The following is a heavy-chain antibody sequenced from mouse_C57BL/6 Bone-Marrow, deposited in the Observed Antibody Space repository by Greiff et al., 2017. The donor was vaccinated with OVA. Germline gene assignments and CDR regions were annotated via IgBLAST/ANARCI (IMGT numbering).Heavy chain of an antibody. CDR2: IDPENGDT. Sequence: VQLQQSGAELVRPGASVKLSCTASGFNIKDDYMHWVKQRPEQGLEWIGWIDPENGDTEYASKFQGKATITADTSSNTAYLQLSSLTSEDTAVYYCTVYYGYDEDYWGQGTSVTVSS. CDR3: TVYYGYDEDY. J-gene: IGHJ4*01. V-gene: IGHV14-4*01. D-gene: IGHD2-2*01. CDR1: GFNIKDDY.